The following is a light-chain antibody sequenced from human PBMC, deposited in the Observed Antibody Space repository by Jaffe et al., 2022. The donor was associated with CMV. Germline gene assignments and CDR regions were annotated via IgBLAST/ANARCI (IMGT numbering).Light chain of an antibody. Sequence: EIVLTQSPATLSVSPGERATLSCRASQSVANNLAWYQQKPGQAPRLLIYAASTRATGVPARFAGSGSGTEFTLTIGSLHSEDLAIYYCHQYNNWPPEDTFGQGTKLEIK. CDR3: HQYNNWPPEDT. CDR1: QSVANN. J-gene: IGKJ2*01. CDR2: AAS. V-gene: IGKV3-15*01.